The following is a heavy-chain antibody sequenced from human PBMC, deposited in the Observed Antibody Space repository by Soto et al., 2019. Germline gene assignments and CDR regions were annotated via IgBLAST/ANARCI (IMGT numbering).Heavy chain of an antibody. D-gene: IGHD2-21*02. CDR2: IVVGSGHI. CDR3: ARGGGIVVVTAPYDH. Sequence: GASVKVSCKASGFTFTTSAMQWVRQARGQRLEWIGWIVVGSGHINYAQQFHDRVTITRDTSTGTVYMELGSLRSEDTAVYYCARGGGIVVVTAPYDHWGQGTLVTVSS. CDR1: GFTFTTSA. J-gene: IGHJ4*02. V-gene: IGHV1-58*02.